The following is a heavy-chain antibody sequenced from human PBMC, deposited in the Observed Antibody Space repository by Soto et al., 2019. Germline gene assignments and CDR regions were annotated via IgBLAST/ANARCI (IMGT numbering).Heavy chain of an antibody. CDR3: ARKVPGSTTRPDYWYFDL. D-gene: IGHD3-10*01. CDR2: ISRGGDAT. J-gene: IGHJ2*01. V-gene: IGHV3-23*01. Sequence: EVHLLESGGGLVQPGGSLRLSCAASGFTFISYAMNWVRQAPGKGLQWVSAISRGGDATFYADSVKGRFTISRDNSRNTVTLQMNSLGADDTAVYYCARKVPGSTTRPDYWYFDLWGRGTLVTVSS. CDR1: GFTFISYA.